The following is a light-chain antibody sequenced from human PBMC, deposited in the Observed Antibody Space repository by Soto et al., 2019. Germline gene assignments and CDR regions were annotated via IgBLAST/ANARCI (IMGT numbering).Light chain of an antibody. CDR3: QQYNNWPPWT. Sequence: EIVMTQSPATLSVSPGERATLSCRASQSVSSNLAWYQQKPGQAPRLLIYDASTRATGVPARFSGSGSGTEFTLTISSLQSEDFVVYYCQQYNNWPPWTFGQGTKVEI. CDR2: DAS. J-gene: IGKJ1*01. CDR1: QSVSSN. V-gene: IGKV3-15*01.